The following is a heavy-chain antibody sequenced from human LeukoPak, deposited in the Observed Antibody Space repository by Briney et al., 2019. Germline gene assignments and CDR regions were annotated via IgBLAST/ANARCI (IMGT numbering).Heavy chain of an antibody. Sequence: ASVKVSCKASGYTFTVYYIHWVRQAPRQGLEWMGWINPTSGATNYAPKFQGRVTMTRDTSISTAYMELNSLKSDDTAVYFCARGVVAATFYYCMDVWGKGTTVTVSS. J-gene: IGHJ6*03. CDR3: ARGVVAATFYYCMDV. V-gene: IGHV1-2*02. D-gene: IGHD2-15*01. CDR2: INPTSGAT. CDR1: GYTFTVYY.